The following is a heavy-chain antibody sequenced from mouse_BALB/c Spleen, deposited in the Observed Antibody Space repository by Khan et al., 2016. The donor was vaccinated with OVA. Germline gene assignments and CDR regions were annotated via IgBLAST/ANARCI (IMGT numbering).Heavy chain of an antibody. CDR2: ISYSGNT. CDR1: GYSITSDYA. D-gene: IGHD1-1*01. V-gene: IGHV3-2*02. CDR3: ARVYGGDFDY. Sequence: EVQGVESGPGLVKPSQSLSLTCTVPGYSITSDYAWNWIRQFPGNKLEWMGFISYSGNTKYNPSLKSRFSITRDTSKNQFFLQLNSVTTEDTATYYCARVYGGDFDYWGQGTSLTVSS. J-gene: IGHJ2*02.